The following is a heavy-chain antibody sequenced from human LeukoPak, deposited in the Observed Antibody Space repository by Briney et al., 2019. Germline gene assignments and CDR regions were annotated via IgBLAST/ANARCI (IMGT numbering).Heavy chain of an antibody. D-gene: IGHD3-9*01. CDR3: AKDSGDIRYFDRGHYNWFDP. Sequence: GGSLRLSCAASGFTFSSYAMSWVREAPGKGLEWGSAISGSGGSTYYADSVKGRFTISRDNSKNTLYLQMNSLRAEDTAVYYCAKDSGDIRYFDRGHYNWFDPWGQGTLVTASS. J-gene: IGHJ5*02. CDR1: GFTFSSYA. V-gene: IGHV3-23*01. CDR2: ISGSGGST.